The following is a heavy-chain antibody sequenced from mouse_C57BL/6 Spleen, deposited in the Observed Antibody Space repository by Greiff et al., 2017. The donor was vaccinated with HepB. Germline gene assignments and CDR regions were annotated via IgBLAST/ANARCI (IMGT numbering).Heavy chain of an antibody. CDR3: ARGNYRYFDV. Sequence: VQLQQSGPGLVKPSQSLSLTCSVTGYSITSGYYWNWIRQFPGNKLEWMGYISYDGSNNYNPSLKNRISITRDTSKNQFFLKLNSVTTEDTATYYCARGNYRYFDVWGTGTTVTVSS. CDR2: ISYDGSN. CDR1: GYSITSGYY. V-gene: IGHV3-6*01. J-gene: IGHJ1*03.